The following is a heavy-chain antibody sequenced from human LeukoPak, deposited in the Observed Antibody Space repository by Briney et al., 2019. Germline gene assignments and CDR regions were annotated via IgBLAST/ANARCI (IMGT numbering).Heavy chain of an antibody. D-gene: IGHD6-13*01. CDR2: ISYDGSNK. V-gene: IGHV3-30*04. Sequence: PGGSLRLSCAASGFTFSSYAMHWVRQAPGKGLEWVAVISYDGSNKYYADSVKGRFTISRDNSKNTLYLQMDSLRVEDTAVYYCATDIKYSSSWVGSYYYYGMDVWGQGTTVTVSS. CDR1: GFTFSSYA. J-gene: IGHJ6*02. CDR3: ATDIKYSSSWVGSYYYYGMDV.